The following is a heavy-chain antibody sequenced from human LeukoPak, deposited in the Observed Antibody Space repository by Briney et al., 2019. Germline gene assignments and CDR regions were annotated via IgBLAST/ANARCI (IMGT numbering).Heavy chain of an antibody. CDR1: GGSISSDY. Sequence: SETLSLTCTVSGGSISSDYWSWIRQPPGKGLEWIGYISYSGSTNYNPSLRSRVTISVDTSKNQFSLKLNSVTAADTAVYYCAKSTYYYDTFVNAFDLWGQGTVVTVSS. D-gene: IGHD3-22*01. V-gene: IGHV4-59*12. CDR2: ISYSGST. J-gene: IGHJ3*01. CDR3: AKSTYYYDTFVNAFDL.